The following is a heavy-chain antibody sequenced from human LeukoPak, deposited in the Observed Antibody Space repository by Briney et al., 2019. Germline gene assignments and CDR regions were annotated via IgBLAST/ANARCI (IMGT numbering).Heavy chain of an antibody. CDR1: GFTFDDYA. V-gene: IGHV3-43D*03. Sequence: TGGSLRLSCAASGFTFDDYAMHWVGQAPGKGLEWVSLISWDGGSTYYADSVKGRFTISRDNSKNSLYLQMNSLRAEDTSLYYCAKDMAAYYYASGNIDYWGQGTLVTVSS. CDR2: ISWDGGST. D-gene: IGHD3-10*01. J-gene: IGHJ4*02. CDR3: AKDMAAYYYASGNIDY.